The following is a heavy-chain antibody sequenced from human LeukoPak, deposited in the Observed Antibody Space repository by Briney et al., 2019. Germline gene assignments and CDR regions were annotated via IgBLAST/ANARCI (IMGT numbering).Heavy chain of an antibody. J-gene: IGHJ2*01. V-gene: IGHV1-2*02. D-gene: IGHD2-2*01. CDR3: ASESSEYCSSTSCLYL. CDR1: GYTFTVNN. Sequence: GASVKVSCKASGYTFTVNNFPLVWQPPGQGHEWMGWSNLNSGGQNYAQKCQGRVTMTRDTSISTAYMELSRLRSDDTAVYYCASESSEYCSSTSCLYLWGRGTLVTVSS. CDR2: SNLNSGGQ.